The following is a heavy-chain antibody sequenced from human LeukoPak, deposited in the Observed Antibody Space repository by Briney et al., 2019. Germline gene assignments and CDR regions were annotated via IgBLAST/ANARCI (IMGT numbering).Heavy chain of an antibody. V-gene: IGHV3-23*01. D-gene: IGHD7-27*01. Sequence: GGSLRLSCAASGFTSSSYAMSWVRQAPGKGLEWVSAISGSGGSTYYADSVKGRFTISRDNSKNTLYLQMNSLRAEDTAVYYCAKDQSKTWGFFDYWGQGTLVTVSS. CDR3: AKDQSKTWGFFDY. CDR2: ISGSGGST. CDR1: GFTSSSYA. J-gene: IGHJ4*02.